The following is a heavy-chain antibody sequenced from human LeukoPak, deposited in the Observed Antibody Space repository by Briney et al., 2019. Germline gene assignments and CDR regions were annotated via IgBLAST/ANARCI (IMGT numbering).Heavy chain of an antibody. CDR3: ARATPRYYYDSSGRYDY. D-gene: IGHD3-22*01. V-gene: IGHV1-2*02. J-gene: IGHJ4*02. CDR2: INPNSGGT. CDR1: RYTFTGYY. Sequence: ASVKVSCKASRYTFTGYYMHWVRQAPGQGLEWMGWINPNSGGTNYAQKFQGRVTMARDTSISTAYMELSRLRSDDTAVYYCARATPRYYYDSSGRYDYWGQGTLVTVSS.